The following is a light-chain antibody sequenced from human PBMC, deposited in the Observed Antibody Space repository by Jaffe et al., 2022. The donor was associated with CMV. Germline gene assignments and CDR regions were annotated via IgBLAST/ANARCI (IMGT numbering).Light chain of an antibody. CDR2: AAS. J-gene: IGKJ2*01. Sequence: DIQMTQSPSSLSASIGDRVTITCRASQSISSYLNWYQQKPGKAPKLLIYAASSLQSGVPSRFSGSGSGADYTLTISSLQPEDFASYYCQQSYGPPRTFGQGTKLEIK. V-gene: IGKV1-39*01. CDR1: QSISSY. CDR3: QQSYGPPRT.